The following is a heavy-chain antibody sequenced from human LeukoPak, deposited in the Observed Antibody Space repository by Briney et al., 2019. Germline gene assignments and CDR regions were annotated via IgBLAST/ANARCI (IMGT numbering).Heavy chain of an antibody. CDR3: ARMYSSSMSALDV. Sequence: PGRSLRLSCAASGFTFSSYAMHWVRQAPGKGLGWVAVISYDGSNKYYADSVKGRFTISRDNSKNTLYLQMNSLRAEDTAVYYCARMYSSSMSALDVWGQGTTVTVSS. CDR1: GFTFSSYA. D-gene: IGHD6-6*01. V-gene: IGHV3-30-3*01. J-gene: IGHJ6*02. CDR2: ISYDGSNK.